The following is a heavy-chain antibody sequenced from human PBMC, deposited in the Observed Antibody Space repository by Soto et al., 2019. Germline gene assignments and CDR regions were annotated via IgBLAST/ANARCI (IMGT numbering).Heavy chain of an antibody. CDR2: IRSKAYGGTT. CDR1: GFTFGDYA. CDR3: SSPRYSSGWYEDYYYYYGMDV. Sequence: PGGSLRLSCIGSGFTFGDYAMSWFRQAPGKGPEWVGFIRSKAYGGTTEYAAAVKGRFTISRDDSKSIAYLQMNSLKTEDTAVYYCSSPRYSSGWYEDYYYYYGMDVWGQGTTVTVSS. D-gene: IGHD6-19*01. J-gene: IGHJ6*02. V-gene: IGHV3-49*03.